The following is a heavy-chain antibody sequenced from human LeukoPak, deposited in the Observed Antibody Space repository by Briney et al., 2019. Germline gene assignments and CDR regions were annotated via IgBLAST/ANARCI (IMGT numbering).Heavy chain of an antibody. CDR2: INHSGST. CDR3: ARHRGGYYGRFDY. J-gene: IGHJ4*02. Sequence: SETLSLTCAVYGGSFSGYYWNWIRQPPGKGLEWIGEINHSGSTNYNPSLKSRVTISVDTSKNQFSLKLSSVTAADTAMYYCARHRGGYYGRFDYXGQGTLVTVSS. V-gene: IGHV4-34*01. CDR1: GGSFSGYY. D-gene: IGHD3-22*01.